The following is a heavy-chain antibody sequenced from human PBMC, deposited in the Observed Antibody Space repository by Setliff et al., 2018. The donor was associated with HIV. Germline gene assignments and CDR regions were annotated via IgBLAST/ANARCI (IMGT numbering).Heavy chain of an antibody. D-gene: IGHD2-8*02. CDR2: ISSSSSYT. CDR1: GFTFSSYS. Sequence: GGSLRLSCAASGFTFSSYSMSWIRQAPGKGLEWVSYISSSSSYTNYADSVKGRFTISRDNAKNSLYLQMNSLRAEDTAVYFCARLIHTGLLYFDFWGLGTLVTVSS. V-gene: IGHV3-11*03. J-gene: IGHJ4*02. CDR3: ARLIHTGLLYFDF.